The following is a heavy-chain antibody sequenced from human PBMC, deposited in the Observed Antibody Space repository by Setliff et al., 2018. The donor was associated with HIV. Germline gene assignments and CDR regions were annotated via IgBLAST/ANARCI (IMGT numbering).Heavy chain of an antibody. CDR1: GFTFSSYA. J-gene: IGHJ4*02. V-gene: IGHV3-66*02. D-gene: IGHD3-10*01. Sequence: GGSLRLSCAASGFTFSSYAMSWVRQAPGKGLEWVSVIYGGGTTHYADSVKGRFTISRDNSKNTVYLQMNSLRVEDTAVYYCARELYREWDYWGQGTLVTVSS. CDR3: ARELYREWDY. CDR2: IYGGGTT.